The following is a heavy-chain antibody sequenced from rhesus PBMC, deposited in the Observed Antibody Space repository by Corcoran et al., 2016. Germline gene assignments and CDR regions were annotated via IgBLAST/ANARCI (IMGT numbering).Heavy chain of an antibody. CDR1: GGSISSSNW. CDR3: ARCRSGDFDY. CDR2: IRGSSGST. Sequence: QVQLQESGPGLVKPSETLSLTCAVSGGSISSSNWWSCRHQPPGKGLEGIGYIRGSSGSTYYNPSLKTRVTISKDTSKNQFSLKLSSVTAADTAVYYCARCRSGDFDYWGQGVLVTVSS. D-gene: IGHD1-44*02. V-gene: IGHV4-65*02. J-gene: IGHJ4*01.